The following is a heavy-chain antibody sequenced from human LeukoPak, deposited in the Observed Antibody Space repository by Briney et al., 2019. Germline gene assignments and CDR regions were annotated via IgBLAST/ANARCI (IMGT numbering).Heavy chain of an antibody. CDR3: ARGADHGGSYYPD. Sequence: GGSLRLSCAASGFRFSNSWMYWVRQGPGTGPVWVSRMKTDGTRIEYADSVKGRFTISRDNAKNTLFLQMSSLGVEDTAVYYCARGADHGGSYYPDWGQGTRVTVSS. CDR2: MKTDGTRI. V-gene: IGHV3-74*01. CDR1: GFRFSNSW. J-gene: IGHJ4*02. D-gene: IGHD3-10*01.